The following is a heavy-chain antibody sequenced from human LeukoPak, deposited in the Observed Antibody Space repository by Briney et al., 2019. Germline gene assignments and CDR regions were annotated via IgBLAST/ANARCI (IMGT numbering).Heavy chain of an antibody. CDR1: GGSFSGYY. D-gene: IGHD3-22*01. V-gene: IGHV4-34*01. CDR2: INHSGST. J-gene: IGHJ3*02. Sequence: PSETLSLTCAVYGGSFSGYYWSWIRQPPGKGLEWIGEINHSGSTNYNPSLKSRVTMSVDTSKNQFSLKLSSVTAADTAVYYCARSSGFYDGDAFDIWGQGTLVTVSS. CDR3: ARSSGFYDGDAFDI.